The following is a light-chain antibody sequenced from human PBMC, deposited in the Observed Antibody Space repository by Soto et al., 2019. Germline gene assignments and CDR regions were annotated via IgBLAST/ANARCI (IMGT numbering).Light chain of an antibody. J-gene: IGKJ2*02. CDR3: QQYNDWPPST. V-gene: IGKV3-15*01. CDR1: QSISNN. Sequence: IVMTQSPATLSVSPGERATLSCRASQSISNNVAWYQQKPGQAPRLLISGASTRATGIPARFSGSGSGTECTLTISSLQSEDFAVYYCQQYNDWPPSTFGQGTKLEIK. CDR2: GAS.